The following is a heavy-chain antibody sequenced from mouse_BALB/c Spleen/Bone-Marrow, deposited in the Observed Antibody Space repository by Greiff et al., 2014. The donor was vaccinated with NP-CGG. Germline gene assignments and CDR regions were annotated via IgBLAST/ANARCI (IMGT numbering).Heavy chain of an antibody. J-gene: IGHJ3*01. V-gene: IGHV2-9*02. CDR3: VSELGGFVY. CDR2: IWAGGGT. CDR1: GFSLDNYG. Sequence: VQLQQSGPGLVAPSQSLSISCTVSGFSLDNYGVHWVRQPPGKGLEWLGVIWAGGGTNYNSTLMSRLSVIKDNSKSQVFLKTNSLQTDDTAMYYCVSELGGFVYWGQGTLVTVSA.